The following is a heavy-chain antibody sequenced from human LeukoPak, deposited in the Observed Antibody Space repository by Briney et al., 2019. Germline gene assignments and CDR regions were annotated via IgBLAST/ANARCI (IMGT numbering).Heavy chain of an antibody. CDR1: GGSISSYY. Sequence: SETLSLTCTVSGGSISSYYWSWIRQPPGKGLEWIGYIYYSGGTNYNPSLKSRVTISVDTSKNQFSLKLSSVTAADTAVYYCARTPQQLPTRFDYWGQGTLVTVSS. CDR3: ARTPQQLPTRFDY. J-gene: IGHJ4*02. D-gene: IGHD6-13*01. V-gene: IGHV4-59*08. CDR2: IYYSGGT.